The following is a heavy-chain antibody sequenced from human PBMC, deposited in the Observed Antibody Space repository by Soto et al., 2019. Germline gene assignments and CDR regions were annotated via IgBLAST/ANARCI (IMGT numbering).Heavy chain of an antibody. CDR1: GFTFSGYA. J-gene: IGHJ4*02. D-gene: IGHD2-2*01. V-gene: IGHV3-23*01. CDR3: AKDARYCSSTSCYYDY. CDR2: ISGSGGST. Sequence: GGSLRLSCAASGFTFSGYAMSWVRQAPGKGLEWVSAISGSGGSTYYADSVKGRFTISRDNSKNTLYLQMNSLRAEDTAVYYCAKDARYCSSTSCYYDYWGQGTLVTVSS.